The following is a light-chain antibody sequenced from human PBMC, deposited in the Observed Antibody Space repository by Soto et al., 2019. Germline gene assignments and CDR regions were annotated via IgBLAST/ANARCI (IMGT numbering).Light chain of an antibody. CDR2: AAS. V-gene: IGKV1-17*01. CDR1: QGIRND. J-gene: IGKJ1*01. CDR3: LQHNNYPRT. Sequence: DIRITQSPSSLSASVGDRVTITCRASQGIRNDLNWYQQKPGKAPKRLIYAASSLQSGVPSRFSGSGSGTEFTLTISSLQPEDFATYYCLQHNNYPRTFGQGTKVEIK.